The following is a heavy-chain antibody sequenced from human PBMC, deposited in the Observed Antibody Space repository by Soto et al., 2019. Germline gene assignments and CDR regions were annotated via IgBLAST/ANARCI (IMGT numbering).Heavy chain of an antibody. CDR1: GYTFISYG. D-gene: IGHD6-13*01. V-gene: IGHV1-18*01. CDR3: ARERSGYCSRWYPSNDY. Sequence: QVQLVQSGAEVKKPGASVKVSCKASGYTFISYGISWVRQAPGQGLEWMGWISAYNGNTNYAQKFQGRVTMTTDTSTSTAYMEVRSLRSDDTAVYYCARERSGYCSRWYPSNDYWGQGTLVTVSS. J-gene: IGHJ4*02. CDR2: ISAYNGNT.